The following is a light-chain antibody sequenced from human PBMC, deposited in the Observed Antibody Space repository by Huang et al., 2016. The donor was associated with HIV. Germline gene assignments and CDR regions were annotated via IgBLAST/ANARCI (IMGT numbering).Light chain of an antibody. V-gene: IGKV1-39*01. CDR3: QQSYTIPYT. J-gene: IGKJ2*01. Sequence: DIQMTQSPSFLSASVGDRVTITCRSNQTIRTFLNWYRQNQGTGTTLLIYAASTLQTGVSTRFNGGGSGTDFTLTIANLQYEDFATYYCQQSYTIPYTFGPGTKLEIK. CDR1: QTIRTF. CDR2: AAS.